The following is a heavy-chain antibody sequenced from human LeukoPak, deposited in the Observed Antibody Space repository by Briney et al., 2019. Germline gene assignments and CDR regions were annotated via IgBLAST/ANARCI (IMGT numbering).Heavy chain of an antibody. CDR3: ARARSDILTGYNYYYYGMDV. CDR2: IIPILGIA. Sequence: GASVKVSCKASGGTFSSYAISWVRQAPGQGLEWMGRIIPILGIANYAQKFQGRVTITADKSTSTAYMELSSLRSEDTAVYYCARARSDILTGYNYYYYGMDVWGQGTTVTVSS. D-gene: IGHD3-9*01. CDR1: GGTFSSYA. J-gene: IGHJ6*02. V-gene: IGHV1-69*04.